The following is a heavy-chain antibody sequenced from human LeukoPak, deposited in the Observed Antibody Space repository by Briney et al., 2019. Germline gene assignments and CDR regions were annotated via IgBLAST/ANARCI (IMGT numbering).Heavy chain of an antibody. D-gene: IGHD5-12*01. CDR1: GFTFDDYA. J-gene: IGHJ4*02. Sequence: GGSLRLSCAASGFTFDDYAMHWVRQAPGKGLEWVAGISWNRGNIGYADSVKGRFTISRDNAKNSLYLQMNSLSTEDTALYHCAKDADVVPTYFDYWGQGILVTVSA. V-gene: IGHV3-9*01. CDR2: ISWNRGNI. CDR3: AKDADVVPTYFDY.